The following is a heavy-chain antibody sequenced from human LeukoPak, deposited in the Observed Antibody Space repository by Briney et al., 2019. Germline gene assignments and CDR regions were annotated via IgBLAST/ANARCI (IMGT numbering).Heavy chain of an antibody. CDR3: ARGARSGGSRGIYYFDF. Sequence: GGPLRLSCAASGFTFSSYDMHWVRQVSGKGLEWVSAIGTAGETYYPVSVKGRFTISRENAKNSFYLQMNSLRSGDTAVYYCARGARSGGSRGIYYFDFWGQGVLVTVSS. CDR2: IGTAGET. V-gene: IGHV3-13*01. D-gene: IGHD2-15*01. CDR1: GFTFSSYD. J-gene: IGHJ4*02.